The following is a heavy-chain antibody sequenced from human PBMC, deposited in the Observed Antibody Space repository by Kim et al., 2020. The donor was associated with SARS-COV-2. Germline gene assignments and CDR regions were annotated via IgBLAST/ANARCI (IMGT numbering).Heavy chain of an antibody. V-gene: IGHV4-39*01. CDR3: ASGYDFWSFLDY. CDR2: IYYTGNT. Sequence: SETLSLTCTVSGDSISTTSYYWGWIRQPPGKGLEWIGTIYYTGNTYYNPSLKSRVTISVDSSKNQFSVKLSSVTAADTAVYYCASGYDFWSFLDYWCQGTLVTVSS. CDR1: GDSISTTSYY. D-gene: IGHD3-3*01. J-gene: IGHJ4*02.